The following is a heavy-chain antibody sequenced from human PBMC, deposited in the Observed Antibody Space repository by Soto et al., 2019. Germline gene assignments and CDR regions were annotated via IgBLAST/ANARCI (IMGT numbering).Heavy chain of an antibody. Sequence: VQLMQSGAVVKQPGSSVKVSCKASGGTFSSHAINWGRQAPGPGLEWMGGIITLFGTANYAQNFQGRVTITADQSTSTAYMELTSLRSDDTDVYYCAREVGYGDFSAALLDWCQGTLVTVYS. D-gene: IGHD4-17*01. V-gene: IGHV1-69*01. CDR2: IITLFGTA. J-gene: IGHJ4*02. CDR3: AREVGYGDFSAALLD. CDR1: GGTFSSHA.